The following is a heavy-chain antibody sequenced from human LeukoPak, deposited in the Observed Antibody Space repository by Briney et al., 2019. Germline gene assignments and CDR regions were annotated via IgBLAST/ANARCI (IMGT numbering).Heavy chain of an antibody. CDR2: IYYSGST. J-gene: IGHJ6*02. Sequence: SETLSLTCTVSGGSISGYYWSWIRQPPGKGLEWIGYIYYSGSTNYNPSLKSRVTISVDTSKNQFSLKLSSVTAADTAVYYCARDRGYSGYDSHYYGMDVWGQGTTVTVSS. CDR3: ARDRGYSGYDSHYYGMDV. D-gene: IGHD5-12*01. CDR1: GGSISGYY. V-gene: IGHV4-59*01.